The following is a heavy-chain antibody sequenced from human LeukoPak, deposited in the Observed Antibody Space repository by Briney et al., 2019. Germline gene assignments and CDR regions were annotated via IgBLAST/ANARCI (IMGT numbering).Heavy chain of an antibody. D-gene: IGHD3-22*01. J-gene: IGHJ3*02. CDR3: AREGENYYDSCGQGWFDALDI. Sequence: GRSLRLSCAASGFTFSSYAMHWVRQAPGKGLEWVAVISYDGSNKYYADSVKGRFTISRDNSKNTLYLQMNSLRAEDTAVYYCAREGENYYDSCGQGWFDALDIWGQGTMVTVSS. V-gene: IGHV3-30-3*01. CDR1: GFTFSSYA. CDR2: ISYDGSNK.